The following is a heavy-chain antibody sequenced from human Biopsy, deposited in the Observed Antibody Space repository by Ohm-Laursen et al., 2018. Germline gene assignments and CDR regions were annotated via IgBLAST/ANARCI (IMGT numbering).Heavy chain of an antibody. CDR3: ARDER. Sequence: SLRLSCAASGLTFTTALMSWVRQAPGKGLEWVANINPDGSVKYFADSVKGRFTISRDNAENSMYLQMSSLTVDDTAVYYCARDERWGQGTLVTVSS. V-gene: IGHV3-7*01. CDR2: INPDGSVK. CDR1: GLTFTTAL. J-gene: IGHJ4*02. D-gene: IGHD5-24*01.